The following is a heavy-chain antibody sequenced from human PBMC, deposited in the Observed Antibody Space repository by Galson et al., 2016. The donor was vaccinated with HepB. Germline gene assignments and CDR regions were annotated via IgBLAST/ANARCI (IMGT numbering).Heavy chain of an antibody. CDR1: GFTFRMYS. V-gene: IGHV3-30*04. D-gene: IGHD2-15*01. J-gene: IGHJ4*02. Sequence: SLRLSCAASGFTFRMYSIHWMRQAPGKGLEWVAVISGSGRHEHYADSVKGRFSISRDNSRNMVHLQMSSLRPDDTAVYYCAKEDFCCDVGCPAGQWGQGRLVTVAS. CDR3: AKEDFCCDVGCPAGQ. CDR2: ISGSGRHE.